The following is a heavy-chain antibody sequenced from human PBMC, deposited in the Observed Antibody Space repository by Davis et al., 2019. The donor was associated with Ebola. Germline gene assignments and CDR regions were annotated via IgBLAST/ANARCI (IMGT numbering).Heavy chain of an antibody. J-gene: IGHJ4*02. CDR3: AKNDCSGGSCYLVDY. CDR2: ISGSGGST. D-gene: IGHD2-15*01. V-gene: IGHV3-23*01. Sequence: GESLKISCAASGFDVNTNHMTWVRQAPGKGLEWVSAISGSGGSTYYADSVKGRFTISRDNSKNTLYLQMNSLRAEDTAVYYCAKNDCSGGSCYLVDYWGQGTLVTVSS. CDR1: GFDVNTNH.